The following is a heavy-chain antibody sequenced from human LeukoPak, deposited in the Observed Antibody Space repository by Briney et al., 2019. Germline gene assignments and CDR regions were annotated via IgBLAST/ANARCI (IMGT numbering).Heavy chain of an antibody. Sequence: SETLSLTCTASGGSISSYYWSWIRQPPGKGLEWIGYIYYSGSTNYNPSLKSRVTISVDTSKNQFSLKLSSVTAADTAVYYCARRHGDYRNYYYYYGMDVWGQGTTVTVSS. V-gene: IGHV4-59*08. D-gene: IGHD4-17*01. CDR2: IYYSGST. CDR1: GGSISSYY. CDR3: ARRHGDYRNYYYYYGMDV. J-gene: IGHJ6*02.